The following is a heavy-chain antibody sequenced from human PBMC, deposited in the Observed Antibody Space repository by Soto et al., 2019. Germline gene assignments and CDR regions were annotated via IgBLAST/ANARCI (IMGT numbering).Heavy chain of an antibody. D-gene: IGHD3-22*01. V-gene: IGHV4-39*01. Sequence: SETLSLTCTVSGGSISGSSYYWGWIRQPPGKGLEWIGNIYYSGSTYYNPSLKSRVNISVDTSKNQFSLKLSSVTAADTAVYYCMLGSGWKDFDYWGQGTLVTVS. J-gene: IGHJ4*02. CDR2: IYYSGST. CDR3: MLGSGWKDFDY. CDR1: GGSISGSSYY.